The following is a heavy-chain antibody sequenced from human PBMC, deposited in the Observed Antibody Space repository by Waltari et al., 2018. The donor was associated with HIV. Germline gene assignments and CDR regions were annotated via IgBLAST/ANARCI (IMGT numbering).Heavy chain of an antibody. D-gene: IGHD5-18*01. CDR2: ISYDGSNK. CDR1: GFTFSSYG. J-gene: IGHJ6*02. CDR3: AKDRVNVDTAMAGHGMDV. Sequence: SGGGVVQPGRSLRLSCAASGFTFSSYGMHWVRQAPGKGLEWVAVISYDGSNKYYADSVKGRFTISRDNSKNTLYLQMNSLRAEDTAVYYCAKDRVNVDTAMAGHGMDVWGQGTTVTVSS. V-gene: IGHV3-30*18.